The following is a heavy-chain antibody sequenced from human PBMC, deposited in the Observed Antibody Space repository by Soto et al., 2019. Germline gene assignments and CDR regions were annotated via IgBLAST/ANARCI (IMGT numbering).Heavy chain of an antibody. D-gene: IGHD7-27*01. J-gene: IGHJ4*02. CDR1: GYTFTNYD. CDR3: ARSRGGTGVHFDF. V-gene: IGHV1-8*01. CDR2: MNPDSGDT. Sequence: ASVKVSCKASGYTFTNYDINWVRQATGQGPEWMGWMNPDSGDTGYVPNFQGRVSMTRSSSISTAYMELSDLRSEDTAVYYCARSRGGTGVHFDFWGQGTQVTVSS.